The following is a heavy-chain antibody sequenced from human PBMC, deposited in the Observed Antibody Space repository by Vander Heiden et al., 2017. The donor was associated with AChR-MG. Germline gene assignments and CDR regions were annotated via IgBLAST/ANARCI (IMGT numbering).Heavy chain of an antibody. Sequence: QVQLQESGPGLVKPSQTLSLTCTVSGGSISSGGYYWSWIRQHPGKGLEWIGYIYYSGSTYYNPSLKSRVTISVDTSKNQFSLKLSSVTAADTAVYYCASVGVLKYYDYIWGSYRPQHYFDYWGQGTLVTVSS. J-gene: IGHJ4*02. V-gene: IGHV4-31*03. CDR3: ASVGVLKYYDYIWGSYRPQHYFDY. CDR1: GGSISSGGYY. D-gene: IGHD3-16*02. CDR2: IYYSGST.